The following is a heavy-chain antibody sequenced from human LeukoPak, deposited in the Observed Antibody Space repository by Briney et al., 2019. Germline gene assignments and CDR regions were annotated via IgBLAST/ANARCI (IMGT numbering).Heavy chain of an antibody. Sequence: QPGGSLRLSCTASRFTFREYAMSWVRQAAGKGLEWVSLISGSGGGTYYADSVKGRFTISRDNSKNTLYLQLNSLRAEDTAVYYCARDGSKGYYYYYYMDVWGKGTTVTVSS. CDR1: RFTFREYA. CDR2: ISGSGGGT. J-gene: IGHJ6*03. D-gene: IGHD4-11*01. CDR3: ARDGSKGYYYYYYMDV. V-gene: IGHV3-23*01.